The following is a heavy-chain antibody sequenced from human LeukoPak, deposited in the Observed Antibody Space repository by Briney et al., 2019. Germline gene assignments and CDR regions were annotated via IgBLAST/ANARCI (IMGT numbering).Heavy chain of an antibody. V-gene: IGHV3-23*01. J-gene: IGHJ6*03. CDR1: GFTFSSYA. CDR3: AKGRADCSSTSCYVMDV. Sequence: PGGSLRLSCAASGFTFSSYALSWVRQAPGKGLERVSAISGSGGSTYNADSVKGRFTISRDHSKNTLYLQMNSLRAEDTAVYYCAKGRADCSSTSCYVMDVWGKGTAVTVSS. CDR2: ISGSGGST. D-gene: IGHD2-2*01.